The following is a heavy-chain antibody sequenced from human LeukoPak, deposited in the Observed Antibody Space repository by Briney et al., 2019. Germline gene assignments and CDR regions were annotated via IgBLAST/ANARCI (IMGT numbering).Heavy chain of an antibody. J-gene: IGHJ4*02. CDR1: GFSFSTFG. Sequence: GGSLRLSCAASGFSFSTFGMHWVRQAPGKGLEWVAMIWYDASGQHYADSVKGRLTISRDTSKNTPYLQMNGLRAEDTDVYFCARDSLYDDNGYYHYFDYWGQGTLVTVSS. D-gene: IGHD3-22*01. CDR3: ARDSLYDDNGYYHYFDY. CDR2: IWYDASGQ. V-gene: IGHV3-33*01.